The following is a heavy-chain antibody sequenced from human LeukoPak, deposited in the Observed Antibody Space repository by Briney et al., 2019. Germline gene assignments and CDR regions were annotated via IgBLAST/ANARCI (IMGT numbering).Heavy chain of an antibody. CDR3: ARAGYGYSDY. D-gene: IGHD5-18*01. CDR1: GGTFSSSA. V-gene: IGHV1-69*05. CDR2: IIPFFGTA. J-gene: IGHJ4*02. Sequence: ASVRVSCKASGGTFSSSAISWVRQAPGQGLEWMGGIIPFFGTANYAQKFQGRVTVTTDESTSTAYMELSSVRSVDTAVYYCARAGYGYSDYWGQGTLVTVSS.